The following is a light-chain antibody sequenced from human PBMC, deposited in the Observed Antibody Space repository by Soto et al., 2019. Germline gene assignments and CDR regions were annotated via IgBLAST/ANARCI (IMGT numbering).Light chain of an antibody. V-gene: IGKV3-15*01. CDR1: QSVSRS. CDR2: GAS. J-gene: IGKJ2*01. Sequence: EIVMTQSPATLSVSPGERVTLSCRASQSVSRSLAWYQQKPGQAPRLLIYGASTRATSIPARFSGSGSGTEFTLTISSLQSEDFAVYYCQQYGSSPYTFGQGTKLEIK. CDR3: QQYGSSPYT.